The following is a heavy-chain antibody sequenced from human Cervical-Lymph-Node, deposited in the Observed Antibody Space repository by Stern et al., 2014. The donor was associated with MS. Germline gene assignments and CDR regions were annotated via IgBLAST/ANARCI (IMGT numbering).Heavy chain of an antibody. CDR3: ARDQLLVRGWGIRSYYGMDV. D-gene: IGHD3-10*01. V-gene: IGHV2-70*01. CDR1: GFSLSTNGMC. J-gene: IGHJ6*02. Sequence: QITLKESGAALVKSTQTLTLTCTFSGFSLSTNGMCVSWIRQPPGKALEWLVTIDWEDDNSYRTSLKPMITIFKRSSRKQVVPIMTNMVPVDTATYFCARDQLLVRGWGIRSYYGMDVWGQGTTVTVSS. CDR2: IDWEDDN.